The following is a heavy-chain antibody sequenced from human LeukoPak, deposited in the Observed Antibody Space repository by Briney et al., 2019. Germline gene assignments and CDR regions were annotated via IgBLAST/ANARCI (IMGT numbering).Heavy chain of an antibody. CDR2: IRYDGINK. J-gene: IGHJ4*02. V-gene: IGHV3-30*02. D-gene: IGHD6-13*01. Sequence: KTGGSLRLSCAASGFTFSSYAMHWVRQAPGKGLEWVAFIRYDGINKYYADSVKGRFTTSRDNSKNTLYLQMNSLRAEDTAVYYCAKESTGIAAATSDYWGQGTLVTVSS. CDR1: GFTFSSYA. CDR3: AKESTGIAAATSDY.